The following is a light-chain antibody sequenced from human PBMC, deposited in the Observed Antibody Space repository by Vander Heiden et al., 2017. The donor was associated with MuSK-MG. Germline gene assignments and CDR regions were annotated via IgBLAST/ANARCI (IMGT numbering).Light chain of an antibody. V-gene: IGLV3-1*01. CDR1: KLGDKY. Sequence: SYELTPPPPVSVSPGQTARITCSGDKLGDKYACWYQQKPGQSPVLVIYQDSKRPSGIPERFSGSNSGNTATLTISGTQAMDEADYYCQAWDSSTVVFGGGTKLTVL. J-gene: IGLJ2*01. CDR2: QDS. CDR3: QAWDSSTVV.